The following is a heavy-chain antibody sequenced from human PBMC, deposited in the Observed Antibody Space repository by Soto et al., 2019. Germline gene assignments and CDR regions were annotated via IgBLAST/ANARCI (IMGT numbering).Heavy chain of an antibody. J-gene: IGHJ6*02. CDR2: ISYDGSNK. CDR1: GFTFSSYC. D-gene: IGHD3-10*01. Sequence: GGSLILSCAAPGFTFSSYCMHWVRQAPGKGLEWVAVISYDGSNKYYADSVKGRFTISRDNSKNTLYLQMNSLRAEDTAVYYCAKDQQYYYGSGRYYYYYGMDVWGQGTTVTVSS. CDR3: AKDQQYYYGSGRYYYYYGMDV. V-gene: IGHV3-30*18.